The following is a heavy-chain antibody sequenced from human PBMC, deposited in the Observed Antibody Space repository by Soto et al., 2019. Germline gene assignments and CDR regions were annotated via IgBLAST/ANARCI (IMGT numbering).Heavy chain of an antibody. CDR2: IIPIFATA. V-gene: IGHV1-69*12. D-gene: IGHD6-13*01. CDR3: ASPPSSSRYYYGMDV. J-gene: IGHJ6*02. Sequence: QVQLVQSGAEVKKPGSSVKVSCKASGGTFSSYAISWVRQAPGQGLEWMGGIIPIFATANYAQKFQGRVTITADESTSTAYTELSSLRSEDTAVYYCASPPSSSRYYYGMDVWGQGTTVTVSS. CDR1: GGTFSSYA.